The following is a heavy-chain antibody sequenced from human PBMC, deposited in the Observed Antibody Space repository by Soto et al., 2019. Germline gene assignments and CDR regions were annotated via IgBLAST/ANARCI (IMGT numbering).Heavy chain of an antibody. CDR2: IFYTGNT. CDR1: GDSIGSSNYY. D-gene: IGHD2-21*02. Sequence: QLQLQESGPGLLKPSETLSLNCTVSGDSIGSSNYYWGWIRQPPGKGLEWIGSIFYTGNTYYNPSLKSRVTISVDTSKNHSSLTLRSVTAADTAEYYCARPRRPLRYGNAFEIWGQGTMVTVSS. J-gene: IGHJ3*02. V-gene: IGHV4-39*02. CDR3: ARPRRPLRYGNAFEI.